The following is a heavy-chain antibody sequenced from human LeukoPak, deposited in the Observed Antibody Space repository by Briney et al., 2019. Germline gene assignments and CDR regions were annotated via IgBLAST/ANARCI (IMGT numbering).Heavy chain of an antibody. Sequence: SETLSLTCTVSGGSISNYYWGWIRQAPGKGLEWIGSIYYSGNTYYNSSLKSRVTISRDTSRNQFSLNMFSVTAADTAVYYCARNIFGVVTPLYFDYWGQGTLVTVSS. CDR2: IYYSGNT. CDR1: GGSISNYY. J-gene: IGHJ4*02. V-gene: IGHV4-39*07. D-gene: IGHD3-3*01. CDR3: ARNIFGVVTPLYFDY.